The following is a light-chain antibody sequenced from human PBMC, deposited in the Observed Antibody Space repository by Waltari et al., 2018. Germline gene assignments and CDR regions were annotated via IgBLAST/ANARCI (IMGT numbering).Light chain of an antibody. J-gene: IGLJ1*01. V-gene: IGLV3-21*04. CDR3: HVWHPHVDPGV. Sequence: SYVVTQPPSVSVAPGETATITCGGDNIGTYSVHWYQQKAGQAPVLVIFYARDRPSGIPDGFSGSNSGNTATLTISRVEAGDEARYYCHVWHPHVDPGVFGTGTEVTVL. CDR2: YAR. CDR1: NIGTYS.